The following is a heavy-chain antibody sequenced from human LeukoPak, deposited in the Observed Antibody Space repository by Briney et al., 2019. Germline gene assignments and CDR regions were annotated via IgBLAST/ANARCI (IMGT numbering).Heavy chain of an antibody. CDR1: GGSVSSGSYY. CDR3: ARDLRSSSYGMDV. V-gene: IGHV4-61*03. Sequence: SETLSLTCTVSGGSVSSGSYYWSWVRQPPGKGLEWIGYIYYSGNTNYNPSLKSRVTISVDTSKNHFSLKLTSVTAADTAVYYCARDLRSSSYGMDVWGQGTTVTVSS. D-gene: IGHD6-13*01. CDR2: IYYSGNT. J-gene: IGHJ6*02.